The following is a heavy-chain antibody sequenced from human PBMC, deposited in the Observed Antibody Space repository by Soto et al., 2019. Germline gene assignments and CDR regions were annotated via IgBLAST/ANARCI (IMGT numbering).Heavy chain of an antibody. CDR2: IYYSGTT. CDR1: GGSISSGGYY. V-gene: IGHV4-31*03. Sequence: QVQLQESGPGLVKPSQTLSLTCTVSGGSISSGGYYWSWNRQNPGEGLEWIGYIYYSGTTYYNPSLKSRVIISVDTSKNQFSLKVSSVTAADTAVYYCARGTAVTSNWFDPWGQGTLVTVSS. J-gene: IGHJ5*02. CDR3: ARGTAVTSNWFDP. D-gene: IGHD4-4*01.